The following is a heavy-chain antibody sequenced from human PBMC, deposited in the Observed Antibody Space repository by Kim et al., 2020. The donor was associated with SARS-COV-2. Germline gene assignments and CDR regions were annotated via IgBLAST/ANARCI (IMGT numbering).Heavy chain of an antibody. CDR2: ITSNGDGT. J-gene: IGHJ5*02. CDR3: VKPGTTGTTLTWLDP. D-gene: IGHD1-1*01. V-gene: IGHV3-64D*06. Sequence: GGSLRLSCSASGFTFSSYIMHWVRQAPGKGLEYVSAITSNGDGTYYADSVKGRFTISRDNSKNTLFLQMSSLRTEDTAVYYCVKPGTTGTTLTWLDPWG. CDR1: GFTFSSYI.